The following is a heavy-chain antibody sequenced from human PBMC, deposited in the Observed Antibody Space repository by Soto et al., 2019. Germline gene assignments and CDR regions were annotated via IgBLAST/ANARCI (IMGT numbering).Heavy chain of an antibody. CDR2: IDSSTTDI. V-gene: IGHV3-21*04. Sequence: PGGSLRVSCAASGFTFTTYTMNWVRQAPGKGLEWVSSIDSSTTDIYYADSVKGRFTISRDNSENTLYLQMSSLRVEDTAIYYCAKYLLKDSSSIFDSWGQGTLVTVSS. CDR3: AKYLLKDSSSIFDS. CDR1: GFTFTTYT. J-gene: IGHJ4*02. D-gene: IGHD1-26*01.